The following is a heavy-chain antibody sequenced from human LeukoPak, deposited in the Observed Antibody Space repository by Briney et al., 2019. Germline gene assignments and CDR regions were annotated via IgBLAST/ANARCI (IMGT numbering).Heavy chain of an antibody. D-gene: IGHD5-12*01. CDR3: AREKIVATIKAWYYYGMDV. CDR2: MNPNSGNT. Sequence: ASVKVSCKASGYTFTSYDINWVRQATGQGLEWMGWMNPNSGNTGYAQKFQGRVTMTRNTSISTAYMELSSLRSEDTAVYYCAREKIVATIKAWYYYGMDVWGQGTTVTVSS. CDR1: GYTFTSYD. V-gene: IGHV1-8*01. J-gene: IGHJ6*02.